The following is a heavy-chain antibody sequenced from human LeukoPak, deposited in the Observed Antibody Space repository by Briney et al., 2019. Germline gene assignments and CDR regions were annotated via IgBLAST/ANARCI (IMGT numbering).Heavy chain of an antibody. Sequence: GGSLRLSCAASGFTFSSCAMSWVRQAPGKGLEWVSAISGSGGSTYYADSVKGRFTISRDNSKNTLYLQMNSLRAEDTAVYYCAKSSPRYYYDSSGVPGAWGQGTLVTVSS. V-gene: IGHV3-23*01. D-gene: IGHD3-22*01. J-gene: IGHJ4*02. CDR2: ISGSGGST. CDR3: AKSSPRYYYDSSGVPGA. CDR1: GFTFSSCA.